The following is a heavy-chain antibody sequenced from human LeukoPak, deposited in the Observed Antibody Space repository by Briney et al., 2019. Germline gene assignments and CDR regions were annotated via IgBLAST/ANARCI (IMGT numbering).Heavy chain of an antibody. Sequence: PSETLSLTCTVSGGSISNYYWSWIRQPAGKGLEWIGRIYTSGSTNYNPSLKSRVTISVDTSKNQFSLKLSSVTAADTAVYYCARERAGIADPFDYWGQGTLVTVSS. CDR1: GGSISNYY. J-gene: IGHJ4*02. V-gene: IGHV4-4*07. D-gene: IGHD6-13*01. CDR3: ARERAGIADPFDY. CDR2: IYTSGST.